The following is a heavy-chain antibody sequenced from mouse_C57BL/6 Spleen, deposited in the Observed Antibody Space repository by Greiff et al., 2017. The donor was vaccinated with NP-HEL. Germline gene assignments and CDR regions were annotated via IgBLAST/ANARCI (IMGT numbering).Heavy chain of an antibody. J-gene: IGHJ4*01. V-gene: IGHV1-62-2*01. CDR2: FYPGSGSI. CDR1: GYTFTEYT. Sequence: QVQLQQSGAELVKPGASVKLSCKASGYTFTEYTIHWVKQRPGQGLEWIGWFYPGSGSIKYNEKFKDKATLTADKSSSTVYMELISLTSEDSAGYFGASHEGAYYSNSYAMDYWGQGTSVTVSS. D-gene: IGHD2-5*01. CDR3: ASHEGAYYSNSYAMDY.